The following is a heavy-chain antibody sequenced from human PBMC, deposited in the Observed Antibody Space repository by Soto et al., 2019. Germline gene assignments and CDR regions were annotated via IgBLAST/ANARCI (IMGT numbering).Heavy chain of an antibody. D-gene: IGHD5-12*01. CDR2: ISGSGGST. CDR3: AKDFDMVATEHDAFDI. J-gene: IGHJ3*02. V-gene: IGHV3-23*01. Sequence: EVQLLESGGGLVQPGGSLRLSCAASGFTFSSYAMSWVRQAPGKGLEWVSAISGSGGSTYYADSVKGRFTISRDNSKNTLYLQMNSLRAEDTAVYYCAKDFDMVATEHDAFDIWGQGTMVTVSS. CDR1: GFTFSSYA.